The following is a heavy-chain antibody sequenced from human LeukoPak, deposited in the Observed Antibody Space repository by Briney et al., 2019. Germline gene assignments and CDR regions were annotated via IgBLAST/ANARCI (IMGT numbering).Heavy chain of an antibody. D-gene: IGHD5-18*01. CDR1: GFTVSNNY. CDR3: ARDRYSYGYALDC. CDR2: IYSGGST. V-gene: IGHV3-66*02. Sequence: GGSLRLSCAASGFTVSNNYMSWVRQAPGKGLEWVSVIYSGGSTCYADSVKGRFTISRDNSKNTLDLQMNSLRAEDSAVYYCARDRYSYGYALDCWGQGTLVTVSS. J-gene: IGHJ4*02.